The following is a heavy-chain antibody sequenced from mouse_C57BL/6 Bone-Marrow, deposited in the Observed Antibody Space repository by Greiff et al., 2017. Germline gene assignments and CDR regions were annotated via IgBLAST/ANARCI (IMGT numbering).Heavy chain of an antibody. Sequence: EVMLVESGGGLVQPGGSLSLSCAASGFTFTDYYMSWVRQPPGKALEWLGFIRNKANGYTTEYSAYVKGRFTISRDNSKSNLYLQMNALRAEDSATYYCARYPLYYYGSSGYAMDYWGQGTSVTVSS. J-gene: IGHJ4*01. CDR1: GFTFTDYY. CDR2: IRNKANGYTT. CDR3: ARYPLYYYGSSGYAMDY. V-gene: IGHV7-3*01. D-gene: IGHD1-1*01.